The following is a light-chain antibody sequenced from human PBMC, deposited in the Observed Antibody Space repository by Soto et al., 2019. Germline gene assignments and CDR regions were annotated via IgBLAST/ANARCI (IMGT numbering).Light chain of an antibody. Sequence: EIVLTQSPGTLSLFPGERATLSCRASQSVTNNYLAWYQQKPGQGPRLLIYAASGRATGIPDRFSGSGSGTDFTLTISRLEPEDFAVYYCQQYVTSRTFGQGTKVEIK. CDR3: QQYVTSRT. CDR2: AAS. V-gene: IGKV3-20*01. J-gene: IGKJ1*01. CDR1: QSVTNNY.